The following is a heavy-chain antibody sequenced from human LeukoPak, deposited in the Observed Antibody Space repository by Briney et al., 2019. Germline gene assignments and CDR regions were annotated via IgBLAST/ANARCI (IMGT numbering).Heavy chain of an antibody. V-gene: IGHV3-20*04. Sequence: PGGSLRLSCAASGFTFDDYGMSWVRQAPGKGLEWDSGINWNGGSTGYADSVKGRFTISRDNAKNSLYLQMNSLRAEDTALYYCARDFSGYSYGLSAYWGQGTLVTVSS. CDR1: GFTFDDYG. CDR3: ARDFSGYSYGLSAY. CDR2: INWNGGST. J-gene: IGHJ4*02. D-gene: IGHD5-18*01.